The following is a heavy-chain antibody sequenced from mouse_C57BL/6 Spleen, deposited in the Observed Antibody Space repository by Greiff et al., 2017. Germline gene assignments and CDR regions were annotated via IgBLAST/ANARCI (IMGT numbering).Heavy chain of an antibody. V-gene: IGHV1-82*01. CDR3: ARWIITTVVSYFDY. D-gene: IGHD1-1*01. Sequence: LVESGPELVKPGASVKISCKASGYAFSSSWMNWVKQRPGKGLEWIGRIYPGDGDTNYNGKFKGKATLTADKSSSTAYMQLSSLTSEDSAVYFCARWIITTVVSYFDYWGQGTTLTVSS. J-gene: IGHJ2*01. CDR2: IYPGDGDT. CDR1: GYAFSSSW.